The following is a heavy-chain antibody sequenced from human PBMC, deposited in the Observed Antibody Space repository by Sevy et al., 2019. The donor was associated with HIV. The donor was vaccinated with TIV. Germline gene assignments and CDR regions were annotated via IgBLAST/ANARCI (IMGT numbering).Heavy chain of an antibody. D-gene: IGHD3-22*01. Sequence: GGSLRLSCATSGFTVSSNYMSWVRQAPGKGLEWVSVIYSGGSTYYADSVKGRLTISRDNSKNTLYLQMNSLGAEDTAVYYCARWGYYDSSVDYWGQGTLVTVSS. CDR2: IYSGGST. CDR1: GFTVSSNY. J-gene: IGHJ4*02. V-gene: IGHV3-66*01. CDR3: ARWGYYDSSVDY.